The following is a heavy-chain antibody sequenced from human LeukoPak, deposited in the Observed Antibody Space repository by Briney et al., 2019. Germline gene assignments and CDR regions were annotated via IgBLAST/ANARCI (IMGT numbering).Heavy chain of an antibody. J-gene: IGHJ4*02. CDR2: FSHSGTT. V-gene: IGHV4-38-2*02. CDR3: ARGQGGDSSGYYYSLLFDY. D-gene: IGHD3-22*01. CDR1: GYPIRSGYY. Sequence: SETLSLTCSVSGYPIRSGYYWDWVRQPPGKGLEWIGSFSHSGTTNYNPSLKSRVTISVDTSKNQFSLKLSSVTAADTAVYYCARGQGGDSSGYYYSLLFDYWGQGTLVTVSS.